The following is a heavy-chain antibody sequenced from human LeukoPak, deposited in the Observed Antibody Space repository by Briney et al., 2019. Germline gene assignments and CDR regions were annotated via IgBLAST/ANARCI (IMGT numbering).Heavy chain of an antibody. CDR1: GFTVSSNY. CDR3: ARGYSGSLD. D-gene: IGHD1-26*01. CDR2: INSDGSNT. V-gene: IGHV3-74*01. Sequence: GGSLRLSCAASGFTVSSNYMSWVRQAPGKGLVWVSRINSDGSNTIYADSVKGRFTISRDNAKNTLYLQMNSLRAEDTAVYYCARGYSGSLDWGQGTLVTVSS. J-gene: IGHJ4*02.